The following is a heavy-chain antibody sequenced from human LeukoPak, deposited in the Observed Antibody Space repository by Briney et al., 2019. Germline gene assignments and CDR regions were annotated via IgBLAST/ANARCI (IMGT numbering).Heavy chain of an antibody. CDR3: ASRDKGYYYGMDV. J-gene: IGHJ6*02. V-gene: IGHV3-66*01. CDR2: LYSGGST. CDR1: GFTVSGNY. Sequence: PGGSLRLSCAASGFTVSGNYMSWVRQAPGKGLEWVSLLYSGGSTYYDDSVKGRFSISRDNSKNTLYLQMNSLRAEDTAVYYCASRDKGYYYGMDVWGQGTTVTVSS. D-gene: IGHD5-24*01.